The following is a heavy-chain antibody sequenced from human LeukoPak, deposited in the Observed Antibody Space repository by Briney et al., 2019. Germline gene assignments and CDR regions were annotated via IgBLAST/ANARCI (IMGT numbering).Heavy chain of an antibody. CDR2: IYTSGST. V-gene: IGHV4-4*07. Sequence: PSETLSLTCTVSGGSISSYYWSWIRQPAGKGLEWIGRIYTSGSTNYNPSLKSRVTMSVDTSKNQFSLKLSSVTATDTAVYYCARAGRSIFGVANKPFDYWGQGTLVTVSS. CDR1: GGSISSYY. D-gene: IGHD3-3*01. CDR3: ARAGRSIFGVANKPFDY. J-gene: IGHJ4*02.